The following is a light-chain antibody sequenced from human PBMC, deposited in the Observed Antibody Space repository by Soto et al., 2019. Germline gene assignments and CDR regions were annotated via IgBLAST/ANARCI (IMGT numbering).Light chain of an antibody. Sequence: QSALTQPRSVSGSPGQSVTLSCTGTSSDVGGYNYVSWYQQHPGKAPKLVIDDVNKRPSGVPDRFSGSRSGNTASLTISGLQAEDEADYYCCSYAGSYTWVFGGGTQLTVL. J-gene: IGLJ3*02. CDR3: CSYAGSYTWV. CDR2: DVN. CDR1: SSDVGGYNY. V-gene: IGLV2-11*01.